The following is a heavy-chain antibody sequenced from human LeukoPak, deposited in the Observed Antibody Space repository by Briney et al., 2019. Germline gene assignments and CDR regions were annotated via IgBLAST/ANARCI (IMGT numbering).Heavy chain of an antibody. V-gene: IGHV4-39*07. CDR2: IYYSGST. J-gene: IGHJ6*03. D-gene: IGHD3-10*01. CDR3: AREFASTPNYYYYMDV. Sequence: SETLSLTCTVSGGSISSSSYYWGWIRQPPGKGLEWIGSIYYSGSTYYNPSLKSRVTISVDTSKNQFSLKLSSVTAADTAVYYCAREFASTPNYYYYMDVWGKGTTVTVSS. CDR1: GGSISSSSYY.